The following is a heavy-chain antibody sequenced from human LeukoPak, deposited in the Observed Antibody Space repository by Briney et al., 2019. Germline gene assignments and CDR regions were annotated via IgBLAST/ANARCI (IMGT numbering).Heavy chain of an antibody. Sequence: PSETLSLTCTVSGGSISSYYWSWIRQPPGKGLEWIGYIYYSGSTNYNPSLKSRVTISVDTSKNQFSLKLSSVTAADTAVYYCARVSDYDSSGYYYSFDFIVDYWGQGTLVTVSS. V-gene: IGHV4-59*01. D-gene: IGHD3-22*01. CDR2: IYYSGST. CDR1: GGSISSYY. CDR3: ARVSDYDSSGYYYSFDFIVDY. J-gene: IGHJ4*02.